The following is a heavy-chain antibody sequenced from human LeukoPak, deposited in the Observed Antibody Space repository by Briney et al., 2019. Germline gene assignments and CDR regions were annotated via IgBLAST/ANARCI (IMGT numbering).Heavy chain of an antibody. Sequence: GGSLRLSCAASGFTFSTYSMNWVRQAPGKGLEWVSYIDTGTSTIYYADSVKGRFTISKDNAKNSLYLQMNSLRAEDTAVYYCAELGITMIGGVWGQGTLVTVSS. CDR3: AELGITMIGGV. J-gene: IGHJ4*02. CDR1: GFTFSTYS. CDR2: IDTGTSTI. V-gene: IGHV3-48*01. D-gene: IGHD3-10*02.